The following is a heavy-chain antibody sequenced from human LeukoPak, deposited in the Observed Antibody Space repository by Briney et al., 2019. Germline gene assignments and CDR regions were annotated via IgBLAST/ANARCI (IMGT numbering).Heavy chain of an antibody. V-gene: IGHV1-2*06. CDR3: ARGSGLGHHFEY. Sequence: ASVKVSCKASGYTLTDYYMHWVRQAPGQGLEWMGRINPSSGDANYAHKFQGRVTMTRDTPIGTAYMELSRLRSDDSAIYYCARGSGLGHHFEYWGQGTLVTVSS. D-gene: IGHD3-10*01. CDR1: GYTLTDYY. J-gene: IGHJ4*02. CDR2: INPSSGDA.